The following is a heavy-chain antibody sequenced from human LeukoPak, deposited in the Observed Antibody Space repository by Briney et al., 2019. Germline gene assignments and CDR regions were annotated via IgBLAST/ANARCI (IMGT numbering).Heavy chain of an antibody. Sequence: ASVKVSCKASGYTFTSYGISWVRQAPGQGLEWMGWISAYNGNTNYAQKLQGRVPMTTDTSTSTAYMELRSLRSDDTAVYYCARGQGVVVPAAGYYFDYWGQGTLVTVSS. CDR2: ISAYNGNT. J-gene: IGHJ4*02. V-gene: IGHV1-18*01. CDR3: ARGQGVVVPAAGYYFDY. D-gene: IGHD2-2*01. CDR1: GYTFTSYG.